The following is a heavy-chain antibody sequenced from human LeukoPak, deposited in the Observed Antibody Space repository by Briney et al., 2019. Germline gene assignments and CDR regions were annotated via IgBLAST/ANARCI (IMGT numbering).Heavy chain of an antibody. CDR1: GFTLISYW. J-gene: IGHJ4*02. D-gene: IGHD6-13*01. CDR3: ARDIEAAGLFLDY. CDR2: MKYDGSEK. Sequence: PGGYLRLSCAASGFTLISYWMSWVRQAPGKGLEGVANMKYDGSEKYYVDSVKGRFTISRDNAKNSLYLQMNSLRAEDTAVYYCARDIEAAGLFLDYWGQGTLVTVSS. V-gene: IGHV3-7*01.